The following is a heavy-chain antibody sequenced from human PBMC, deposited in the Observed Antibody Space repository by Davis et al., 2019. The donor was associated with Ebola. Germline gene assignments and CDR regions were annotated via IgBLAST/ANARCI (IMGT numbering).Heavy chain of an antibody. D-gene: IGHD1-26*01. J-gene: IGHJ5*02. CDR2: VYWDDDK. CDR1: GFSLSTRGVG. CDR3: ARMARGVGGFWFDP. V-gene: IGHV2-70*01. Sequence: SGPTLVKPTQTLTLTCTFSGFSLSTRGVGVGWIRQPPGKALEWLALVYWDDDKYYSTSLKTRLTISKDTSKNQVVLTMTNMDPVDTATYYCARMARGVGGFWFDPWGQGTLVTVSS.